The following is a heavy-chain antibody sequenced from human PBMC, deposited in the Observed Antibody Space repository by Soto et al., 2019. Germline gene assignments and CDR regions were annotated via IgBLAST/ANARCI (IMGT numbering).Heavy chain of an antibody. CDR1: GYTFTAYA. D-gene: IGHD6-19*01. J-gene: IGHJ4*02. V-gene: IGHV1-3*05. CDR2: INAGNGNT. Sequence: QVQLVQSGAEEKKPGASVKVSCKASGYTFTAYAMHWVRQAPGQRLEWMGWINAGNGNTKYSQKFQGRVTITRDTSASTAYMELSSLRSEDTAVYYCARAVAVPADFDYRGQGTLVTVSS. CDR3: ARAVAVPADFDY.